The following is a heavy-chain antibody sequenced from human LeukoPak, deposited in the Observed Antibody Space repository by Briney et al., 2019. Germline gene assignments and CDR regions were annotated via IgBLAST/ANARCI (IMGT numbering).Heavy chain of an antibody. CDR3: AREYSRYSGTYYDY. V-gene: IGHV1-2*02. CDR2: SNPNSGDT. Sequence: ASVKVSCKASGYTFTGHFIHWVGQAPGQGLEWMGWSNPNSGDTNYAQKFQGRVTMTRDTSISTVYMELSRVRSDDTAVYYCAREYSRYSGTYYDYWGQGTLVTVSS. J-gene: IGHJ4*02. D-gene: IGHD5-12*01. CDR1: GYTFTGHF.